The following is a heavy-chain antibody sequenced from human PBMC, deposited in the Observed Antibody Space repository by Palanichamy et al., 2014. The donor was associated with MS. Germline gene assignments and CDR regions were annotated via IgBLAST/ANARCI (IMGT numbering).Heavy chain of an antibody. CDR1: GITFTTFW. V-gene: IGHV3-7*03. CDR2: IKQDGSEK. Sequence: EVQLVESGGGLVQPGGSLRLSCAASGITFTTFWMTWVRQAPGKGLEWVANIKQDGSEKYYVGSVKGRFTISRDNAKNSLYLQMNSLRAEDTAVYYCARARTSGWYFDFWGQGTLVTVSS. J-gene: IGHJ4*02. D-gene: IGHD6-19*01. CDR3: ARARTSGWYFDF.